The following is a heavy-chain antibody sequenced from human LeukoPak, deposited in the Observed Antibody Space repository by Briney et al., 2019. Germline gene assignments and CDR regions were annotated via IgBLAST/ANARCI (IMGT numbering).Heavy chain of an antibody. V-gene: IGHV3-30*04. D-gene: IGHD1-14*01. J-gene: IGHJ4*02. CDR3: ARGANQIDY. CDR2: ISYDGSNK. Sequence: GRSLRLSCAASGFTFSSYAMHWVRQAPGKGLEWVAVISYDGSNKYYADSVKGRFTISRDNSKNTLYLQMNSLRAEDTAVYYCARGANQIDYWGQGTLVTVSS. CDR1: GFTFSSYA.